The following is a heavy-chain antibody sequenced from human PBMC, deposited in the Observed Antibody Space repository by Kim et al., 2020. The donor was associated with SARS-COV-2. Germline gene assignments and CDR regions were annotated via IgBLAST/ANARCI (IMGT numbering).Heavy chain of an antibody. CDR1: GCSISSNNYY. V-gene: IGHV4-39*01. CDR2: VYYTRST. J-gene: IGHJ4*02. D-gene: IGHD6-19*01. CDR3: ANLVGFDTSGWLFDS. Sequence: SETLSLTCTVSGCSISSNNYYWGWIRQPPGKGLEWIATVYYTRSTFYNPSLQSRVTISVDTSENQFSLKLSSVTATDTAMYYCANLVGFDTSGWLFDSWGQGTLVSVSS.